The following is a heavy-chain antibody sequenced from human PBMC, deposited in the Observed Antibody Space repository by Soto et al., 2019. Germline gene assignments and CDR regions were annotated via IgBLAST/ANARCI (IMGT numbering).Heavy chain of an antibody. Sequence: EVQLLESGGGLVQPGGSLRLSCAASGFTFSSYAMSWVRQAPGKGLEWVSAISGSGGSTYYADSVKGRFTISRDNSKNTLYLQMNSLRAEDTAVYYCAKGPTLLVVANKYYFDYWGQGTLVTVSS. J-gene: IGHJ4*02. CDR3: AKGPTLLVVANKYYFDY. CDR2: ISGSGGST. CDR1: GFTFSSYA. D-gene: IGHD5-12*01. V-gene: IGHV3-23*01.